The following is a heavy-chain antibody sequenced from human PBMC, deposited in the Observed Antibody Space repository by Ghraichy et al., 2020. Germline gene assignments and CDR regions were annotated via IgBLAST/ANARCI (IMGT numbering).Heavy chain of an antibody. CDR1: GDSISSVNYF. CDR2: IFYNGSP. V-gene: IGHV4-30-4*01. CDR3: AREVDRPVNSVAFDI. D-gene: IGHD3-22*01. Sequence: SETLSLTCTVSGDSISSVNYFWSWIRQSPGKGLEWIAYIFYNGSPFYSPSLKSRTTISMDTSKNQVFLQLNSVTAADTAIYYCAREVDRPVNSVAFDIWGQGKMVTVSS. J-gene: IGHJ3*02.